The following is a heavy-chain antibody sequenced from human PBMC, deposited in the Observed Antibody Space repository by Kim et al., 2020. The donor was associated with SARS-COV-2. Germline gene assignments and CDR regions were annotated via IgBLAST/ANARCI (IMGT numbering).Heavy chain of an antibody. CDR1: GFTFSSYA. J-gene: IGHJ2*01. Sequence: GGSLRLSCAASGFTFSSYAMHWVRQAPGKGLEYVSAISSNGGSTYYANSVKGRFTISRDNSKNTLYLQMGSLRAEDMAVYYCARLAYCGGDCYLYWYFDLWGRGTLVTVSS. V-gene: IGHV3-64*01. CDR3: ARLAYCGGDCYLYWYFDL. CDR2: ISSNGGST. D-gene: IGHD2-21*02.